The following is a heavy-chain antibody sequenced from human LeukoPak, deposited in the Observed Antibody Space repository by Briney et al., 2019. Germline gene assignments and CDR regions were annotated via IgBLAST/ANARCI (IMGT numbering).Heavy chain of an antibody. J-gene: IGHJ4*02. Sequence: PGGSLRLSCAASGFTFSNAWMSWVRQAPGKGLEWVGRIKSKTDGGTTDYAAPVKGRFTISRDDSKNTLYLQMNSLNTEVTAVYYCSTIWFGELSDYWGQGTLVTVSS. D-gene: IGHD3-10*01. CDR3: STIWFGELSDY. CDR2: IKSKTDGGTT. CDR1: GFTFSNAW. V-gene: IGHV3-15*01.